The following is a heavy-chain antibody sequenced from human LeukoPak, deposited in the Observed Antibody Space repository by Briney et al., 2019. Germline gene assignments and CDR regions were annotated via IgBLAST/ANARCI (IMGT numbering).Heavy chain of an antibody. CDR1: GLSFEHYF. J-gene: IGHJ4*02. Sequence: SETLSLTCTVSGLSFEHYFWSWIRQPPGKGLEWVGYVYYSGSTDYSPSLESRLAISADTSKNQFSLKLRSVTAADTAVYYCASHRRSHGSEYWGQGTLVTVSS. D-gene: IGHD3-10*01. CDR3: ASHRRSHGSEY. CDR2: VYYSGST. V-gene: IGHV4-59*08.